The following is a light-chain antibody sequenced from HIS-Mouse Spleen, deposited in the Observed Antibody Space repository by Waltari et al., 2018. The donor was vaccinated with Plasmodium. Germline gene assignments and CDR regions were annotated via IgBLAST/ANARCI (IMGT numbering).Light chain of an antibody. Sequence: DIQMTQSPSSVSASVGDRVTITCRASQGISSWLAWYQQKPGKAPKLLIYAASSLQSGGPARVSGSGSGTDFTISISRLQPEDFATYYCQTANSFPWTFGQGTKVEIK. V-gene: IGKV1-12*01. CDR2: AAS. CDR1: QGISSW. J-gene: IGKJ1*01. CDR3: QTANSFPWT.